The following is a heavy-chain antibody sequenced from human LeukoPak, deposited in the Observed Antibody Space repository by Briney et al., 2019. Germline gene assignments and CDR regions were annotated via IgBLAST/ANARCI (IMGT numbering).Heavy chain of an antibody. D-gene: IGHD2/OR15-2a*01. CDR2: FDPEDGET. Sequence: ASVKVSCKVSGYTLTELSMHWVRQAPGKGLEWMGGFDPEDGETIYAQKFQGSVTMTEDTSTDTAYMELSSLRSEDTAVYYCATDLKTLWAYYFDYWGQGTLVTVSS. CDR3: ATDLKTLWAYYFDY. J-gene: IGHJ4*02. CDR1: GYTLTELS. V-gene: IGHV1-24*01.